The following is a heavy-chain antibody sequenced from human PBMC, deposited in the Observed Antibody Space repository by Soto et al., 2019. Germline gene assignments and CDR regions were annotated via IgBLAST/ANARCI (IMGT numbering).Heavy chain of an antibody. Sequence: EVQLVESGGGLVQPGGSLRLSCAASGFSVSSTYMSWVRQAPGKGLECVSVVYSGGSTYYADAVKGRFTISRDNSKNTLYLQMNSLRADDTALYYCAREGGDTVERDAFDIWGQGTMVTVSS. J-gene: IGHJ3*02. V-gene: IGHV3-66*01. CDR3: AREGGDTVERDAFDI. CDR2: VYSGGST. D-gene: IGHD3-16*02. CDR1: GFSVSSTY.